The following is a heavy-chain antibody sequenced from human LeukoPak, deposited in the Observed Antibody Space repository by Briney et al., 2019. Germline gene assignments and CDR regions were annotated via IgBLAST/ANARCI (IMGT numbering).Heavy chain of an antibody. CDR1: GFTFSSYA. CDR3: AKLPGYSSGWYEVNWFDP. V-gene: IGHV3-23*01. Sequence: GGSLRLSCAASGFTFSSYAMSWVRQAPGKGLEWVSAISGSGGSTYYADSVKGRFTISRDNSKNTLYLQMNSLRAEGTAVYYCAKLPGYSSGWYEVNWFDPWGQGTLVTVSS. CDR2: ISGSGGST. J-gene: IGHJ5*02. D-gene: IGHD6-19*01.